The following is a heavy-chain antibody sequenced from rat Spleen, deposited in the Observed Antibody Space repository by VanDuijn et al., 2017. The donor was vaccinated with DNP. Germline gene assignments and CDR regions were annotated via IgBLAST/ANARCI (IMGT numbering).Heavy chain of an antibody. J-gene: IGHJ2*01. V-gene: IGHV3-3*01. CDR1: GYSITSSYR. CDR3: VRGKYNSDYFYY. CDR2: INSAGST. Sequence: EVQLQESGPGLVKPSQSLSLTCSVTGYSITSSYRWNWIRKFPGNKLEWMGYINSAGSTNYNPSLKSRISITRDTSKNQFFLQVNSITTEDTATYYCVRGKYNSDYFYYWGQGVMVTVSS. D-gene: IGHD4-3*01.